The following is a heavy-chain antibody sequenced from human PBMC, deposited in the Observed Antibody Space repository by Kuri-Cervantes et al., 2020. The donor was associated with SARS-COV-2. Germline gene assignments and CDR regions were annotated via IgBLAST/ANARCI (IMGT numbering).Heavy chain of an antibody. Sequence: SETLSLTFAVYGASFSSSYWSWIRQSPGKRLEWIGEVNQNGGANYNPSLRSRVTISVDPSKAQLSLNLISVTAADTAVYYCARLSGFRSGHNWFDPWGQGTLVTVSS. J-gene: IGHJ5*02. CDR3: ARLSGFRSGHNWFDP. V-gene: IGHV4-34*01. D-gene: IGHD5-18*01. CDR1: GASFSSSY. CDR2: VNQNGGA.